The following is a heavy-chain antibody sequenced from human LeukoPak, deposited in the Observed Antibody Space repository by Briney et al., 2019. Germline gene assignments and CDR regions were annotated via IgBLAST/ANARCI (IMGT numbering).Heavy chain of an antibody. J-gene: IGHJ3*02. Sequence: VKVSCKTSGYTFTANYMQWVRQAPGQGLEWMGWLNPNSGATKYARKFQGRVTMTRDTSINTAYMELSRLTSDDTAVYYCARRVAVARRDAFDIWGQGTMVTVSS. CDR2: LNPNSGAT. CDR3: ARRVAVARRDAFDI. CDR1: GYTFTANY. D-gene: IGHD6-19*01. V-gene: IGHV1-2*02.